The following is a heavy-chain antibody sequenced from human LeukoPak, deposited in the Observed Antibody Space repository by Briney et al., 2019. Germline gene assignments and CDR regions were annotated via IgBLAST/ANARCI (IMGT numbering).Heavy chain of an antibody. Sequence: SETLSLTCTVSGGSISSYYWSWIRQPAGKGLEWIGRIYTSGTTHYNPSLKSRVTISVDTSKNQFSLKLSSVTAADTALYYCAKHYMGSSYNHGLDCWGQGTLVTVSS. D-gene: IGHD3-10*01. CDR3: AKHYMGSSYNHGLDC. V-gene: IGHV4-4*07. J-gene: IGHJ4*02. CDR2: IYTSGTT. CDR1: GGSISSYY.